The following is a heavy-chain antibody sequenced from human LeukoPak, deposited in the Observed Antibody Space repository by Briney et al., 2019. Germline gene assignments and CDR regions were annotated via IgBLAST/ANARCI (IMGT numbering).Heavy chain of an antibody. Sequence: GRCLRLSCAASGLTSSSYSMNWVRQAPGKGLEWVSSISSSSSYIYYADSVKGRFTISRDNAKNSLYLQMNSLRAEHTAVYYRAVDAPRYGYNQHYYYYIDVWGKGTTVTVSS. CDR2: ISSSSSYI. CDR1: GLTSSSYS. V-gene: IGHV3-21*01. J-gene: IGHJ6*03. CDR3: AVDAPRYGYNQHYYYYIDV. D-gene: IGHD5-24*01.